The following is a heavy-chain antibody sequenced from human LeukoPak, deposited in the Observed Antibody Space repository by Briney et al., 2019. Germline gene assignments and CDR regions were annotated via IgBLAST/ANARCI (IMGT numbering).Heavy chain of an antibody. CDR3: AKVANDILTGYYSYYYYYMDV. Sequence: PGGSLRLSCAASGFTFSSYAMSWVRQAPGKGLEWVSAISGSGGSTYYADSVKGRFTISRDNSKNTLYLQMNSLGAEDTAVYYCAKVANDILTGYYSYYYYYMDVWGKGTTVTVSS. J-gene: IGHJ6*03. CDR1: GFTFSSYA. CDR2: ISGSGGST. D-gene: IGHD3-9*01. V-gene: IGHV3-23*01.